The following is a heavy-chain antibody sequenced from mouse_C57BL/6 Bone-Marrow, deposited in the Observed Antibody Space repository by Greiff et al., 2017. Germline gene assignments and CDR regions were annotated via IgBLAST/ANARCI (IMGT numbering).Heavy chain of an antibody. CDR3: ARSEYGTPYYAMDY. Sequence: EVQLQQSGPVLVKPGASVKMSCKASGYTFTDYYMNWVKQSHGKSLEWIGVINPYNGGTSYNQKFKGKATLTVDKSSSTAYMELNSLTSEDSAVYYCARSEYGTPYYAMDYWGQGTSVTVSS. CDR1: GYTFTDYY. D-gene: IGHD1-1*01. CDR2: INPYNGGT. V-gene: IGHV1-19*01. J-gene: IGHJ4*01.